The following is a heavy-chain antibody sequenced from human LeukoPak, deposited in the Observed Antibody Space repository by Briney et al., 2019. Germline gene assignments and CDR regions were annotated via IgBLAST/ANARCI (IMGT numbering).Heavy chain of an antibody. Sequence: GESLKISCKGSGYIFANYWIGWVRQMPGKGLEWMGIIFPGDSDTRYSPSFQGQVTISADKSISTAYLQWSSLKASDTAMYYCARHTGREWFDPWGQGTLVTVSS. CDR2: IFPGDSDT. D-gene: IGHD1-26*01. J-gene: IGHJ5*02. CDR1: GYIFANYW. CDR3: ARHTGREWFDP. V-gene: IGHV5-51*01.